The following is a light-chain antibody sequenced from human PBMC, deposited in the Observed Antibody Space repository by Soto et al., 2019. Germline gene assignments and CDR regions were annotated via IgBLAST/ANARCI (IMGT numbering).Light chain of an antibody. CDR3: SSDAGSRGV. J-gene: IGLJ3*02. CDR2: EVN. V-gene: IGLV2-23*02. Sequence: QSALTQPASVSGSPGQSITISCSGTTSDVGIYNLVSWYQQHPGKAPKLVIYEVNKRPSGVSHRFSGSRSGNTASLTISGLQSEEDADYYCSSDAGSRGVFGGGTQLTVL. CDR1: TSDVGIYNL.